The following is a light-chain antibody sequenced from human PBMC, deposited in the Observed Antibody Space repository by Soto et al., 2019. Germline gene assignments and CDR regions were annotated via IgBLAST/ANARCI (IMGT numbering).Light chain of an antibody. V-gene: IGKV1-5*03. CDR1: QSISSW. CDR3: QQYNTYSPET. Sequence: DIQMTQSPSTLSASVGDRVTITCRASQSISSWLAWYQQKPGKAPKLLIYKASSLESGVPSRFSGSGSGTEFTLTISSLQPDDFAPYYCQQYNTYSPETFGRGTKVEIK. J-gene: IGKJ1*01. CDR2: KAS.